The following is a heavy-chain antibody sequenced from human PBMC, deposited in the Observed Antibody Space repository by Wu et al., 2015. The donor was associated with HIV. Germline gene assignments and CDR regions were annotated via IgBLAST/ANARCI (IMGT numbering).Heavy chain of an antibody. CDR1: GGTFNNFA. V-gene: IGHV1-69*05. CDR3: ARRGSWGDHNNMIRGGLDV. Sequence: QVQLVQSGAEVKKPRSSVKVSCKASGGTFNNFAISWVRQAPGQGLEWMGGIIPIFRSANYAQKFQGRVTMTRNTSINTAYMELSGLKSEDTAVYYCARRGSWGDHNNMIRGGLDVWGRGTTVTVSS. CDR2: IIPIFRSA. D-gene: IGHD3-10*01. J-gene: IGHJ6*02.